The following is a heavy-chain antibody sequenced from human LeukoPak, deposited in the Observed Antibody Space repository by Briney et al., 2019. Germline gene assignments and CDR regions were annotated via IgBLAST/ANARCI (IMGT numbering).Heavy chain of an antibody. CDR2: IYYSGST. D-gene: IGHD1-14*01. V-gene: IGHV4-59*01. CDR1: GGSISSYY. J-gene: IGHJ6*03. CDR3: ARESFEPRVYYYYMDV. Sequence: SETLSLTCSVSGGSISSYYWSWIRQPPGKGPEWIGYIYYSGSTNYNPSLKSRVTISVDTSKNQFSLKLSSVTAADTAVYYCARESFEPRVYYYYMDVWGKGTTVTVSS.